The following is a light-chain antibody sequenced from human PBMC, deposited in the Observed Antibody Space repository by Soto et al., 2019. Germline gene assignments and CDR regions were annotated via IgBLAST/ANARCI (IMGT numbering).Light chain of an antibody. V-gene: IGKV1-5*01. Sequence: DIQMTQSPSTLSASVGDTVTVTCRASQRVSGWLAWYQQKPGEAPKLLIYDASALPRGVPSTFSGSGSGTKFTLTIASLQPDDFATYSCQQYETFSGTFGPGTKVDIK. CDR3: QQYETFSGT. CDR1: QRVSGW. CDR2: DAS. J-gene: IGKJ1*01.